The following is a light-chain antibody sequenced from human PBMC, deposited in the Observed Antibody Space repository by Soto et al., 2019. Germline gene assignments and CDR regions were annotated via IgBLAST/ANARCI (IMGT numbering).Light chain of an antibody. CDR2: EVS. V-gene: IGLV2-14*01. CDR3: SSYTIGRTRV. J-gene: IGLJ1*01. Sequence: QSVLTQPASVSGSPGQSITISCTGTSSDVGGYNYVSWYQQHPGKAPKLVIYEVSNRPSGVSYRFSGSKSGNTASLTISGLQAEDEADYYCSSYTIGRTRVFGAGTKVTVL. CDR1: SSDVGGYNY.